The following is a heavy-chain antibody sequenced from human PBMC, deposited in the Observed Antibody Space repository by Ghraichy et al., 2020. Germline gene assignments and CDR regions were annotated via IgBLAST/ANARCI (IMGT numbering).Heavy chain of an antibody. D-gene: IGHD3-9*01. CDR1: GFTFSSYS. J-gene: IGHJ4*02. V-gene: IGHV3-21*01. Sequence: ETLSLTCAASGFTFSSYSMNWVRQAPGKGLEWVSSISSSSSYIYYADSVKGRFTISRDNAKNSLYLQMNSLRAEDTAVYYCARDLFDRLPDYWGQGTLVTVSS. CDR3: ARDLFDRLPDY. CDR2: ISSSSSYI.